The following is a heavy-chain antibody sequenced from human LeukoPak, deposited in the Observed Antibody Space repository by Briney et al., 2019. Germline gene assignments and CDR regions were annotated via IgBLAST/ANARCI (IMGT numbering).Heavy chain of an antibody. J-gene: IGHJ4*02. D-gene: IGHD5-24*01. CDR2: ISSSSSTI. CDR3: ARGGGRWVQFLDY. V-gene: IGHV3-48*01. Sequence: GGSLRLSCAASGFTFSSYSMNWVRQAPGKGLEWVSYISSSSSTIYYADSVKGRFTISRDNAKHSLYLQMNSLRGEDTAVYYCARGGGRWVQFLDYWGQGTLVTVSS. CDR1: GFTFSSYS.